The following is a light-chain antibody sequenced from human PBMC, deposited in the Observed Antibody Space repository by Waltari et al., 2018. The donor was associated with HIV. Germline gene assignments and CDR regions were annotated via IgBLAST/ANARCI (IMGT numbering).Light chain of an antibody. CDR1: NSNIGNKD. V-gene: IGLV1-51*01. Sequence: QSLLTQPPSVSAAPGQNVTISCSGSNSNIGNKDVSWYQQVPGAAPKLLMYDNNTRPSGIPDRFSGSKTGASATLDITRLQSGDEGYYPCGTWDTSLNSAVFGGGTTLTVL. J-gene: IGLJ3*02. CDR3: GTWDTSLNSAV. CDR2: DNN.